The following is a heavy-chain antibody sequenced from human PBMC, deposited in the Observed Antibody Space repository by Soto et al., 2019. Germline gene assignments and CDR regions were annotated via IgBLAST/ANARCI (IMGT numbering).Heavy chain of an antibody. Sequence: EVQLLESGGGLVQPGGSLRLSCAASGFTFSTYAMNWVRQAPGKGLEWVSGISGSGDSTYYADSVKGRFTVSRDNSKNTLYLQMISLRGEDTAVFYCAQERSSGWSFDYWGQGTLVTVSP. V-gene: IGHV3-23*01. J-gene: IGHJ4*02. CDR3: AQERSSGWSFDY. CDR1: GFTFSTYA. CDR2: ISGSGDST. D-gene: IGHD6-19*01.